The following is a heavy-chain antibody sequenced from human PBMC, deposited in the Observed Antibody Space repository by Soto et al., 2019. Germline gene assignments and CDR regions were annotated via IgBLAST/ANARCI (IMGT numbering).Heavy chain of an antibody. J-gene: IGHJ6*02. CDR1: GFTFSTYG. V-gene: IGHV3-30*18. Sequence: QVQLVESGGGVVQPGRSLRLSCAASGFTFSTYGMHWVRQAPGKGLEWVAVISYDGKNKYNAQSVKGRLTISRDNSKNTLYLQVNSLRVEDTAVYYCAKGQHCSSTSCHFYYYGMDVWGQGTTVAVSS. CDR3: AKGQHCSSTSCHFYYYGMDV. CDR2: ISYDGKNK. D-gene: IGHD2-2*01.